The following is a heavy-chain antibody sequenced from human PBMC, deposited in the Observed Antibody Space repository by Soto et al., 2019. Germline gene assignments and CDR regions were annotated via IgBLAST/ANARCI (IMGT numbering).Heavy chain of an antibody. Sequence: QVQLVQSGAEVKRPGASVKVSCKASGYTFTTYQIHWVRQAPGQGLEWIGTINPSGGSTSYAQRFQGRVTMTRDTSTSTVYVDLSSLRSEDTALYYCARGDSNGWHFDSWGQGTLVTVSS. V-gene: IGHV1-46*01. CDR3: ARGDSNGWHFDS. D-gene: IGHD6-19*01. J-gene: IGHJ4*02. CDR1: GYTFTTYQ. CDR2: INPSGGST.